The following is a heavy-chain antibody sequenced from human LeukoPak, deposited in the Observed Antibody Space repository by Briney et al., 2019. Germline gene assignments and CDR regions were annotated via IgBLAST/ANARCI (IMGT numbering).Heavy chain of an antibody. D-gene: IGHD6-13*01. V-gene: IGHV3-30*02. Sequence: GGSLRLSCAASGFTFSSYGMHWVRQAPGKGLEWVAFIRYDGSNKYYADSVKGRFTISRDNSKNTLYLQMNSLRAEDTAVYYCARDGYSSSWYLVQNYYYYMDVWGKGTTVTVSS. J-gene: IGHJ6*03. CDR3: ARDGYSSSWYLVQNYYYYMDV. CDR2: IRYDGSNK. CDR1: GFTFSSYG.